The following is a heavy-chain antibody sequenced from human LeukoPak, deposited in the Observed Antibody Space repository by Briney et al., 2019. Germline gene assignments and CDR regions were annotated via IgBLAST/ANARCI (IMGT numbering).Heavy chain of an antibody. CDR1: GFTFSSYA. V-gene: IGHV3-23*01. CDR3: AKLGGYSSSWSYYYYYYMDV. Sequence: HPGGSLRLSCAASGFTFSSYAMSWVRQAPGKGLEWVSAIGGSGGSTYYADSVKGRFTISRDNSTNTLYLQMNSLRAEDTAVYYCAKLGGYSSSWSYYYYYYMDVWGKGTTVTVSS. D-gene: IGHD6-13*01. J-gene: IGHJ6*03. CDR2: IGGSGGST.